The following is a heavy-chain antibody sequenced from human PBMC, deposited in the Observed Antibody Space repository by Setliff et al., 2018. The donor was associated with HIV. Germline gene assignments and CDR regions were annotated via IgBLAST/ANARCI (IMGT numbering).Heavy chain of an antibody. V-gene: IGHV4-39*07. CDR3: ARDSSGVADYDFWSGRNWFDP. Sequence: KASETLSLTCTVSSGSITSRTYYWGWIRQPPGKGLEWIGEIDLSGSSNYNPSLKSRVTISVDKSRNQFSLNLNSVTAADTAVYYCARDSSGVADYDFWSGRNWFDPWGQGILVTVSS. CDR2: IDLSGSS. J-gene: IGHJ5*02. D-gene: IGHD3-3*01. CDR1: SGSITSRTYY.